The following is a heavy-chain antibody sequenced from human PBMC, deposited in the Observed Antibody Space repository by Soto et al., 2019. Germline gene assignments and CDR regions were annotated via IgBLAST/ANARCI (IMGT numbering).Heavy chain of an antibody. D-gene: IGHD6-19*01. J-gene: IGHJ4*02. CDR1: GFSLANFP. CDR2: ISPRGDNI. CDR3: AKGPNQNLGCPYYFDS. Sequence: GGSLRLSCVGSGFSLANFPMNWVRQTPGKGLEWISYISPRGDNIYYTESVKGRFTISRDNARNSLYLPMNSLRDEDAALYYCAKGPNQNLGCPYYFDSWGQGAPVTVSS. V-gene: IGHV3-48*02.